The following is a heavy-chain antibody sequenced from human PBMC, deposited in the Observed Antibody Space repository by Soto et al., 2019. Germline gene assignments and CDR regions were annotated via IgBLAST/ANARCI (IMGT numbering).Heavy chain of an antibody. CDR2: IIPIFGTA. CDR3: ARQNTTYSYGMDV. V-gene: IGHV1-69*01. D-gene: IGHD1-26*01. J-gene: IGHJ6*02. Sequence: QVQLVQSGAEVKKPESSVKVSCNASGGTFSSYAISWVRQAPGLGLEWMGGIIPIFGTANYAQKFQGRVTITADESTSTAYMELSSLRSEDTAVYYCARQNTTYSYGMDVWGQGTTVTVSS. CDR1: GGTFSSYA.